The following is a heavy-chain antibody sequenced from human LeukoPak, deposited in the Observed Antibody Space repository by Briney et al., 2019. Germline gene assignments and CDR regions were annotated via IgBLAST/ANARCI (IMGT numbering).Heavy chain of an antibody. Sequence: GGSLRLSCAASGFTFSSYAMSWVRQAPGKGLEWASAISGSGGSTYYADSVKGRFTISRDNSKNTLYLQMNSLRAEDTAVYYCAKQRLQGLYYYYMDVWGKGTTVTVSS. V-gene: IGHV3-23*01. J-gene: IGHJ6*03. D-gene: IGHD5-24*01. CDR2: ISGSGGST. CDR3: AKQRLQGLYYYYMDV. CDR1: GFTFSSYA.